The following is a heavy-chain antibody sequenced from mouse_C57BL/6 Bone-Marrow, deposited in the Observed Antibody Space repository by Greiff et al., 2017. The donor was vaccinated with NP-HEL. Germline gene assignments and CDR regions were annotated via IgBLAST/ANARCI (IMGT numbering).Heavy chain of an antibody. Sequence: VQLQQSGPVLVKPGASVKMSCKAAGYTFTDYYMNWVKQSHGKSLEWIGVINPYNGGTSYNQRLKGKATLTVGKSSSTAYMELNSLTSEDSAVYSCASRTWSSDYWGQGTTLTVSS. CDR3: ASRTWSSDY. J-gene: IGHJ2*01. CDR2: INPYNGGT. CDR1: GYTFTDYY. V-gene: IGHV1-19*01. D-gene: IGHD5-1*01.